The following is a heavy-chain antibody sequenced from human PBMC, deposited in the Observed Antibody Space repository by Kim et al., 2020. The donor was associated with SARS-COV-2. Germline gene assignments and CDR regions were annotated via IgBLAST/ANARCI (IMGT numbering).Heavy chain of an antibody. J-gene: IGHJ6*02. V-gene: IGHV4-39*01. Sequence: SETLSLTCTVSGGSISSSSYYWGWIRQPPGKGLEWIGSIYYSGSTYYNPSLKSRVTISVDTSKNQFSLKLSSVTAADTAVYYCARHRVVAGHGEGMDVWGQGTTVTVSS. CDR1: GGSISSSSYY. CDR3: ARHRVVAGHGEGMDV. D-gene: IGHD6-19*01. CDR2: IYYSGST.